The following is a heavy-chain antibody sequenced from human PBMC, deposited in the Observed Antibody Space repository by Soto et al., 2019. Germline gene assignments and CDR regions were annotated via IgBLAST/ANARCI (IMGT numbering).Heavy chain of an antibody. CDR1: GYTFTSYA. V-gene: IGHV1-3*01. D-gene: IGHD3-16*01. CDR3: ARDYATRRGCYYYGMDV. J-gene: IGHJ6*02. CDR2: INAGNGNT. Sequence: GASVKVSCKASGYTFTSYAMHWVRQAPGQRLEWMGWINAGNGNTKYSQKFQGRVTITRDTSASTAYMELSSLRSEDTAVYYCARDYATRRGCYYYGMDVWGQGTTVTVSS.